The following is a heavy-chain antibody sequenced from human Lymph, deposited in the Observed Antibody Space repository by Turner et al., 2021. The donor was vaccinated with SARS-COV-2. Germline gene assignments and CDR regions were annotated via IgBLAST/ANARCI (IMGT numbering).Heavy chain of an antibody. V-gene: IGHV5-51*01. CDR3: ARHEVDYYDSSGYYPNYWYFDL. Sequence: EVQLVQSGAEVRKPGGALTIPGKGPGYCFTNYGIGWVRQMPGKGLEWMGIIYSGDSGTSYSPSVQGQVTISGDKSISTAYLQWSSLKASDTAMYYCARHEVDYYDSSGYYPNYWYFDLWGRGTLVTVSS. CDR1: GYCFTNYG. D-gene: IGHD3-22*01. J-gene: IGHJ2*01. CDR2: IYSGDSGT.